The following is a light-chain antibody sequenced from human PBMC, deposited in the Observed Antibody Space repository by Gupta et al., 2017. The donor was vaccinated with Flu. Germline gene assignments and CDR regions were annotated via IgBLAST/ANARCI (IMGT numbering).Light chain of an antibody. CDR1: RSVGKG. J-gene: IGKJ2*01. V-gene: IGKV1-5*03. Sequence: GDRVAITVRARRSVGKGLALYQQKPGKAPKVLIYKASSLESEVPSRFSGSGSETEFTLTISSLQPDDFATYYCQQYYSYSYTFGQGTKLEIK. CDR3: QQYYSYSYT. CDR2: KAS.